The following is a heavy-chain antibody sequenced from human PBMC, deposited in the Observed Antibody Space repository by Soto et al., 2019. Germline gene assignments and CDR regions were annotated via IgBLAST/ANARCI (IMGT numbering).Heavy chain of an antibody. Sequence: ASVKVSCKTSGYTFTSYDINWVRQAPGQGLEWVGWMNANSDDTRSAQKFRGRLTLTRDKSMRAVYMKLSNLRPDDTAVYYCAREWSAAGHFYGMDVWGQGTTVTVSS. CDR1: GYTFTSYD. D-gene: IGHD6-13*01. CDR3: AREWSAAGHFYGMDV. CDR2: MNANSDDT. J-gene: IGHJ6*02. V-gene: IGHV1-8*01.